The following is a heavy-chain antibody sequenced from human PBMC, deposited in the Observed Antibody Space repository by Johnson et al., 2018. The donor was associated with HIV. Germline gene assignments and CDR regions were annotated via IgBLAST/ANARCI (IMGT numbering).Heavy chain of an antibody. D-gene: IGHD6-13*01. CDR2: INWNSDSI. J-gene: IGHJ3*02. CDR1: GFSFGDYA. V-gene: IGHV3-9*01. CDR3: ARAGSSWYDDAFDI. Sequence: VQLVESGGDLVQPGRSLRLSCAASGFSFGDYAMHWVRQGPGKGLEWVSGINWNSDSIGYADSVKGRFSISRDNSKNTLYLQMNSLRAEDTAVYYCARAGSSWYDDAFDIWGQGTMVTVSS.